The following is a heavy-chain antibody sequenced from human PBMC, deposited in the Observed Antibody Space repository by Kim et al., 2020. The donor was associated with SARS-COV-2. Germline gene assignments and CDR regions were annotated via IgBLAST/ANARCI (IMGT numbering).Heavy chain of an antibody. CDR2: ISGSGGTT. Sequence: GGSLRLSCAASGFTFSNYALSWVRQAPGKGLEWVSVISGSGGTTYYADSVKGRFTISSDNSKNTLYLQMNSLRVEDTAVFYCAKPGEAGHLDFLLLTGGYGLYVWGQATTVTVSS. D-gene: IGHD3-9*01. CDR3: AKPGEAGHLDFLLLTGGYGLYV. V-gene: IGHV3-23*01. CDR1: GFTFSNYA. J-gene: IGHJ6*02.